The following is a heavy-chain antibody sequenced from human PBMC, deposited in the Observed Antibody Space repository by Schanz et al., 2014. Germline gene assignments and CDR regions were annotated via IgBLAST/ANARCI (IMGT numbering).Heavy chain of an antibody. CDR1: GFTFSSHW. V-gene: IGHV3-74*02. CDR2: IKSDGSST. J-gene: IGHJ3*02. D-gene: IGHD4-17*01. CDR3: ARKMKLGVYGGKGHDSLDI. Sequence: EVQLLESGGGLVQPGGSLRLSCAASGFTFSSHWMHWVRQDPGKGLVWVARIKSDGSSTSYADSVTGRFTISRDNAKNTLYLQMNTLRAEDTAVYYCARKMKLGVYGGKGHDSLDIWGQGTMVTVSS.